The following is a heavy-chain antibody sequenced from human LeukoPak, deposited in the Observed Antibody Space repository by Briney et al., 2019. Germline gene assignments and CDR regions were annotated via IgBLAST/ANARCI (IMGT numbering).Heavy chain of an antibody. Sequence: SETLSLTCTVSGGCISSCGYYWSWIRQHPGKGLEWIGYIYYSGSTYYNPSLKSRVTISVDTSKNQFSLKLSSVTAADTAVYYCAREGSSSWNAFDIWGQGTMVTVSS. CDR1: GGCISSCGYY. CDR3: AREGSSSWNAFDI. J-gene: IGHJ3*02. V-gene: IGHV4-31*03. CDR2: IYYSGST. D-gene: IGHD6-13*01.